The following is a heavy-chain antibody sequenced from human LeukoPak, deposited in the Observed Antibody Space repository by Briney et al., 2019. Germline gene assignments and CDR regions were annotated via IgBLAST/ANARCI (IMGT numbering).Heavy chain of an antibody. CDR3: VRGFRGYSFDY. V-gene: IGHV3-53*01. J-gene: IGHJ4*02. CDR2: ISTGGSP. CDR1: GFTVTSNY. Sequence: GGSLRLSCAASGFTVTSNYMSWVRQAPGKGLEWVSLISTGGSPYYTDSVKGRFTISRDNSKNTLFLQMNSLRAEDTAVYYCVRGFRGYSFDYWGQGTLVTVSS.